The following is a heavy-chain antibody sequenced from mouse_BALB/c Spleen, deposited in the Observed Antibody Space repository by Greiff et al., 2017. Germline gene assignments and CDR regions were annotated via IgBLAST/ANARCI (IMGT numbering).Heavy chain of an antibody. Sequence: VQLKESGPELVKPGASVKISCKASGYTFTDYNMHWVKQSHGKSLEWIGYIYPYNGGTGYNQKFKSKATLTVDNSSSTAYMELRSLTSEDSAVYYCARSPEGYWYFDVWGAGTTVTVSS. J-gene: IGHJ1*01. CDR3: ARSPEGYWYFDV. V-gene: IGHV1S29*02. CDR2: IYPYNGGT. CDR1: GYTFTDYN.